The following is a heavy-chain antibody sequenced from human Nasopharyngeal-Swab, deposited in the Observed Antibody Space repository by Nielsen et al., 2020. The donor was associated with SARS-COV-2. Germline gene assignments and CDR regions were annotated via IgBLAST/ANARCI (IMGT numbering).Heavy chain of an antibody. Sequence: GGSRRLPCAASGFTFRDNDMSGIRKAPGKGREGGTYMSRRGSTKYYADSVKGRFTISRDHAKNSLYLQMNSLRAEDTAVYYCARVSWSDYDFWSGYYKSSYYYGMDVWGQGTTVTVSS. CDR3: ARVSWSDYDFWSGYYKSSYYYGMDV. J-gene: IGHJ6*02. V-gene: IGHV3-11*04. CDR2: MSRRGSTK. CDR1: GFTFRDND. D-gene: IGHD3-3*01.